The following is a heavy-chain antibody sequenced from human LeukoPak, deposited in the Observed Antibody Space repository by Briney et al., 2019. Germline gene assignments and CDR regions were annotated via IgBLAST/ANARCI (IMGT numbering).Heavy chain of an antibody. CDR1: GFTFTSYA. V-gene: IGHV3-23*01. CDR2: ISGTGGST. D-gene: IGHD3-22*01. CDR3: AKESGDDSSGYYDVFDY. Sequence: GGSLRLSRTASGFTFTSYAMSWVRQPPGKGLEWVSVISGTGGSTNHADSVKGRFTISRDNSKNALYLQMNSLRAEDTAVYYCAKESGDDSSGYYDVFDYWGQGTLVTVSS. J-gene: IGHJ4*02.